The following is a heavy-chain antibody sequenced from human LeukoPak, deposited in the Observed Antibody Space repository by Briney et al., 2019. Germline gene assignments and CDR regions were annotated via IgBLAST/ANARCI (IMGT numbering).Heavy chain of an antibody. D-gene: IGHD3-16*01. CDR3: AREGGDSFNY. CDR2: IKQDGSEK. V-gene: IGHV3-7*01. Sequence: GGSLRLSCAAPGFTFSSYWMSWVRQAPGKGLEWVANIKQDGSEKYYVDSVKGRFTISRDNAKNSLYLQMNSLRAEDTAVYYCAREGGDSFNYWGQGTLVTVSS. J-gene: IGHJ4*02. CDR1: GFTFSSYW.